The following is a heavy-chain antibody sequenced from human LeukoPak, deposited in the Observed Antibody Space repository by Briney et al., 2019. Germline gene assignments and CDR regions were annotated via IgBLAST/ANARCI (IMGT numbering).Heavy chain of an antibody. J-gene: IGHJ4*02. Sequence: PSETLSLTCTVSGGSISSSYWSWIRQTPGKGLEWIGYIYYSGGTNYNPSLKSRVTISVDTSKNQFSLKLNSVTAADTAVYYCARRRYTTGGRFDYWGQGTLVTVSS. CDR2: IYYSGGT. CDR3: ARRRYTTGGRFDY. CDR1: GGSISSSY. V-gene: IGHV4-59*08. D-gene: IGHD2-8*02.